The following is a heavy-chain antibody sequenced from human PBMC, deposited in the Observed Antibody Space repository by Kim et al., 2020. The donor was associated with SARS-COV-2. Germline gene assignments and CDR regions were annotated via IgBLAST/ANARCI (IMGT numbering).Heavy chain of an antibody. V-gene: IGHV4-34*01. J-gene: IGHJ5*02. D-gene: IGHD6-13*01. CDR1: GGSFSGYY. Sequence: SETLSLTCAVYGGSFSGYYWSWIRQPPGKGLEWIGEINHSGSTNYNPSLKSRVTISVDTSKNQFSLKLSSVTAADTAVYYCARGGRYSSSWYNWFDPWGQGTLVTVSS. CDR2: INHSGST. CDR3: ARGGRYSSSWYNWFDP.